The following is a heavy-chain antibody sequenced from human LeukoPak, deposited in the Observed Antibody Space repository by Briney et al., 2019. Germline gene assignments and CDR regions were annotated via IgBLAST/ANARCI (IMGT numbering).Heavy chain of an antibody. D-gene: IGHD3-16*02. V-gene: IGHV3-30-3*01. Sequence: PGGSLRLSCAASGFTFSSYAMHWVRQAPGKGLEWVAVISYDGSNKYYADSVKGRFTISRDNSKNTLYLQMNSLRAEDTAVYYCARGLLWGSYRSVDYWGQGTLVTVSS. CDR3: ARGLLWGSYRSVDY. CDR2: ISYDGSNK. J-gene: IGHJ4*02. CDR1: GFTFSSYA.